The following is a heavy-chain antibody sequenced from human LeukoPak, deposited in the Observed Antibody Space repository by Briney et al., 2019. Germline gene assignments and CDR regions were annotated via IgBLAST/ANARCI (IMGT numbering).Heavy chain of an antibody. J-gene: IGHJ4*02. Sequence: GGSLRLSCAASGFTFSSYAMSWVRQAPGKGLEWVSAISGSGGSTYYADSVKGRSTISRDNSKNTLYLQMNSLRAEDTAVYYCAKDRYSSSWYFDYLGQGTLVTVSS. CDR1: GFTFSSYA. V-gene: IGHV3-23*01. CDR2: ISGSGGST. D-gene: IGHD6-13*01. CDR3: AKDRYSSSWYFDY.